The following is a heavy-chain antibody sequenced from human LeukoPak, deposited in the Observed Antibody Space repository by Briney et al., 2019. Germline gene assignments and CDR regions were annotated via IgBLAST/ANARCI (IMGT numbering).Heavy chain of an antibody. CDR2: IWYDGSNK. D-gene: IGHD3-22*01. CDR3: AKNYYDSSGYYQYGAKYYFDY. Sequence: PGGSLRLSCAASGFTFSSYGMHWGRQAPGKGLEWVAVIWYDGSNKYYADSVKGRFTISRDNSKNTLYLQMNSLRAEDTAVYYCAKNYYDSSGYYQYGAKYYFDYWGQGTLVTVSS. CDR1: GFTFSSYG. J-gene: IGHJ4*02. V-gene: IGHV3-33*06.